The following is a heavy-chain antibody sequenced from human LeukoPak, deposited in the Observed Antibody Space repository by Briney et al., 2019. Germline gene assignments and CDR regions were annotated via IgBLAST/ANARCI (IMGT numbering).Heavy chain of an antibody. D-gene: IGHD3-16*02. J-gene: IGHJ4*02. CDR1: GFTFSSYG. CDR2: ISGSGGST. V-gene: IGHV3-23*01. Sequence: PGGSLRLSCAASGFTFSSYGMSWVRQAPGKGLEWVSAISGSGGSTYYADSVKGRFTISRDNSKNSLYLQMNSLRTEDTALYYCAKDTNLRLGELSLVYWGQGTLVTVSS. CDR3: AKDTNLRLGELSLVY.